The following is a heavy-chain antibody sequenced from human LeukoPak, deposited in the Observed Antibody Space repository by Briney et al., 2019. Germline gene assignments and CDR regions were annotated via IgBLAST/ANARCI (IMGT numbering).Heavy chain of an antibody. Sequence: PSETLSLTCTVSGGSISSYYWSWIRQPPGKGLEWIGYIYYSGSTNYNPSLRSRVIISVDTSKNQFSLKLSSVTAADTAVYYCARGGSRARGLKSGNWFDPWGQGTLVTVSS. V-gene: IGHV4-59*01. J-gene: IGHJ5*02. CDR2: IYYSGST. CDR1: GGSISSYY. D-gene: IGHD2-2*01. CDR3: ARGGSRARGLKSGNWFDP.